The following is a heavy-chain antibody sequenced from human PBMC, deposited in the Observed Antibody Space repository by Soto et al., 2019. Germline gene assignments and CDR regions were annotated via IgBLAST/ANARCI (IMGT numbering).Heavy chain of an antibody. J-gene: IGHJ6*02. V-gene: IGHV1-69*01. CDR3: ARDSIPYGSGSYYKWHYYYGMDV. Sequence: QVQLVQSGAEVKKPGSSVKVSCKASGGTFSSYAISWVRQAPGQGLEWMGGIIPIFGTANYAQKFQGRVTITAGESARTAYMELSSLRSEDTGVYCCARDSIPYGSGSYYKWHYYYGMDVWGQGTTVTVSS. CDR2: IIPIFGTA. D-gene: IGHD3-10*01. CDR1: GGTFSSYA.